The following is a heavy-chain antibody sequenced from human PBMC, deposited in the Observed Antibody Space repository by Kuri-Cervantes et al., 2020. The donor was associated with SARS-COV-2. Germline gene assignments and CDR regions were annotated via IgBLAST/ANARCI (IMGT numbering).Heavy chain of an antibody. CDR1: GYSFTSYW. J-gene: IGHJ4*02. V-gene: IGHV5-51*01. Sequence: GGSLRLSCKGSGYSFTSYWIGWVRQMPGKGLEWMGIIYPGDSDTRYSPSFQGQVTISADKSISTAYLQWSSLKASDTAMYYCARRGGYCSGGSCFPTDYFDYWGQGTLVTV. CDR3: ARRGGYCSGGSCFPTDYFDY. D-gene: IGHD2-15*01. CDR2: IYPGDSDT.